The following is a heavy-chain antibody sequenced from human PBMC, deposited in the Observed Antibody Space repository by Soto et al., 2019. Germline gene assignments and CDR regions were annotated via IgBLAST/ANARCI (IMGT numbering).Heavy chain of an antibody. Sequence: SDTLSLTCTVSGGSISSGDYYWSWIRQPPGKGLEWIGYIYYSGSTYYHSSLKSRVTISVDTYKNQFSLKLSSVNAADTEVYYCAREFSGSGPFMDVWGQGTTVTVSS. J-gene: IGHJ6*02. CDR2: IYYSGST. CDR3: AREFSGSGPFMDV. D-gene: IGHD3-10*01. CDR1: GGSISSGDYY. V-gene: IGHV4-30-4*02.